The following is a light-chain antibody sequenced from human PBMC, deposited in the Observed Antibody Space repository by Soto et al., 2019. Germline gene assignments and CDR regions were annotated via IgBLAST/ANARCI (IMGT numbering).Light chain of an antibody. J-gene: IGLJ2*01. CDR3: ASYSSTTTLV. CDR2: DVS. CDR1: SSDVGGYNY. Sequence: QSVLTQPASVSGSPGQSITICCTGTSSDVGGYNYASWYQRHPGKAPRLMIYDVSNRPSGVSNRFSGSKSGNTASLTISGLQAEDEADYYCASYSSTTTLVFGGGTKLTVL. V-gene: IGLV2-14*03.